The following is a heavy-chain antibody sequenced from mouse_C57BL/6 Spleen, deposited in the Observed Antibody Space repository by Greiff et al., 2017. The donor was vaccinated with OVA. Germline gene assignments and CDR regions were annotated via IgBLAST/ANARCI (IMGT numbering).Heavy chain of an antibody. Sequence: QVQLKESGAELARPGASVKLSCKASGYTFTSYGISWVKQRTGQGLEWIGEIYPRSGNTYYNEKFKGKATLTADKSSSTAYMELRSLTSEDSAVYFCASGDYYGSSHYWGQGTTLTVSS. CDR2: IYPRSGNT. CDR1: GYTFTSYG. CDR3: ASGDYYGSSHY. V-gene: IGHV1-81*01. D-gene: IGHD1-1*01. J-gene: IGHJ2*01.